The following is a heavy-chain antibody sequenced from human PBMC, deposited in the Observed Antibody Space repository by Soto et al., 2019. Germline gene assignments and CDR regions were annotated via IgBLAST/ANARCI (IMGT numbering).Heavy chain of an antibody. CDR3: AKDSTVTTSLYFYYYGFDV. D-gene: IGHD4-17*01. Sequence: GGSLRLSCTASGFTFNHYAMSWVRQAPGKGLEWVSAVSGRGGSTKYADSVKGRFIISRDNSNSTLYLQMDSPRGEDTAVYYCAKDSTVTTSLYFYYYGFDVWGQGTTVTVSS. V-gene: IGHV3-23*01. CDR2: VSGRGGST. J-gene: IGHJ6*02. CDR1: GFTFNHYA.